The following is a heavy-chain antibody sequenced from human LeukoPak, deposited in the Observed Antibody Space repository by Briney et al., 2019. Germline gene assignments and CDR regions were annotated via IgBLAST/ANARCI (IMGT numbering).Heavy chain of an antibody. Sequence: GGSLRLSCAASGFTFNNFAMSWVRQAPGKGPEWVSAISGSGGSTYYADSVKGRFTISRDNSKNTLYLQMNSLRAEDTAVYYCAKEPLPPYDFWSGYWDYWGQGTLVTVSS. CDR3: AKEPLPPYDFWSGYWDY. CDR1: GFTFNNFA. D-gene: IGHD3-3*01. J-gene: IGHJ4*02. V-gene: IGHV3-23*01. CDR2: ISGSGGST.